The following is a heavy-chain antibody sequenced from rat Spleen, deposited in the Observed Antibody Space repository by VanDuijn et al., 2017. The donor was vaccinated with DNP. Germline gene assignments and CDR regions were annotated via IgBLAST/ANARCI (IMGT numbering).Heavy chain of an antibody. D-gene: IGHD1-2*01. CDR3: ARGSSSIYWYFDF. V-gene: IGHV5-25*01. J-gene: IGHJ1*01. CDR2: ISTSGSRI. CDR1: GFTFSNYY. Sequence: EVQLVVSGGGLVQPGRSLKLSCAASGFTFSNYYMAWVRQAPKKGLEWVAAISTSGSRIYYLDSVKGRFTISRDDAKSSLYLQMNSLKSEETATYYCARGSSSIYWYFDFWGPGTMVTVSS.